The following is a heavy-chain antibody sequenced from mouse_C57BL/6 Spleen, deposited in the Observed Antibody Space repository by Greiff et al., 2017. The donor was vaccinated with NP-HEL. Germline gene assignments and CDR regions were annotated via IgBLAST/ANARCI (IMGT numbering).Heavy chain of an antibody. CDR1: GFTFSDYG. CDR2: ISSGSSTI. Sequence: EVQVVESGGGLVKPGGSLKLSCAASGFTFSDYGMHWVRQAPEKGLEWVAYISSGSSTIYYADTVKGRFTISRDNAKNTLFLQMTSLRSEDTAMYYCARKRVYYGSGGYFDVWGTGTTVTVSS. J-gene: IGHJ1*03. D-gene: IGHD1-1*01. V-gene: IGHV5-17*01. CDR3: ARKRVYYGSGGYFDV.